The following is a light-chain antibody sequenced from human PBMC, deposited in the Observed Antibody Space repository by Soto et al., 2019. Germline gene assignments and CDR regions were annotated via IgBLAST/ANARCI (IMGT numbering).Light chain of an antibody. Sequence: DIQMTQSPSTLSASVGDRVTITCRASQSINTWLAWYQQKPGKAPKLPIYRASTLESGVPSRFSGSGSGTEFTLTISSLQPDDFSTYYCQHYNTYSGTFGPGTKVDI. CDR1: QSINTW. J-gene: IGKJ3*01. V-gene: IGKV1-5*03. CDR2: RAS. CDR3: QHYNTYSGT.